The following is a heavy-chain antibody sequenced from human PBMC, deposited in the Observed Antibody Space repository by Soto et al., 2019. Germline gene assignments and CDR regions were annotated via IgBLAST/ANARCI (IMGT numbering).Heavy chain of an antibody. V-gene: IGHV3-30*18. CDR1: GFTFSSYG. D-gene: IGHD4-17*01. Sequence: QVQLVESGGGVVQPGRSLRLSCAASGFTFSSYGMHWVRQAPGKGLEWVAVISYHGNDKYYADSVKGRFTISRDNFKSTLYLQXXSLRAEDTXXXXXXKXLLHNTVTTCGSWGQGTLVTVSS. CDR2: ISYHGNDK. J-gene: IGHJ5*02. CDR3: XKXLLHNTVTTCGS.